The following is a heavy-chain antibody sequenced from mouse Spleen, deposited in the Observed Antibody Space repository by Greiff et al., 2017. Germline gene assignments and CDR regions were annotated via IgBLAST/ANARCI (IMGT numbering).Heavy chain of an antibody. D-gene: IGHD1-1*01. CDR1: GYTFTSYG. CDR3: ARSDYYGSSYPWYFDV. CDR2: IYPRSGNT. Sequence: VQLQQSGAELARPGASVKLSCKASGYTFTSYGISWVKQRTGQGLEWIGEIYPRSGNTYYNEKFKGKATLTADKSSSTAYMELRSLTSEDSAVYFCARSDYYGSSYPWYFDVWGTGTTVTVSS. V-gene: IGHV1-81*01. J-gene: IGHJ1*03.